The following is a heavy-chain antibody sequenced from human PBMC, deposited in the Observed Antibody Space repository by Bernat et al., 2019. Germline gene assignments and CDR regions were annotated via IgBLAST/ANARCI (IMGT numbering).Heavy chain of an antibody. CDR3: ARVHSVGYGVMDV. CDR2: IKQDGSEK. V-gene: IGHV3-7*03. J-gene: IGHJ6*03. D-gene: IGHD5-12*01. CDR1: GFTFRSYW. Sequence: EVQLVESGGGLVQPGGSLRLSCAASGFTFRSYWMSWVRQAPGKGLEWVGNIKQDGSEKYFVDSVRGRFTISRDNAKNSLYLQMSSLRAEDTAVYYCARVHSVGYGVMDVWGERTTVTVSS.